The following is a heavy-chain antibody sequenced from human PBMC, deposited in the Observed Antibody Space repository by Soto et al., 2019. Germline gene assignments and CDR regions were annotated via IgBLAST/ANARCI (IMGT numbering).Heavy chain of an antibody. D-gene: IGHD3-22*01. V-gene: IGHV3-33*01. CDR2: IWYDGSNK. CDR3: ARTDSSGFYCVY. Sequence: QVQLVESGGGVVQPGRSLRLSCAASGFTFSSYGMHWVRQAPGKGLEWVAVIWYDGSNKYYADSVKGRFTISRDNSKNTLYLQMNSLRAEDTAVYYWARTDSSGFYCVYWGPRTLVTGSS. CDR1: GFTFSSYG. J-gene: IGHJ4*02.